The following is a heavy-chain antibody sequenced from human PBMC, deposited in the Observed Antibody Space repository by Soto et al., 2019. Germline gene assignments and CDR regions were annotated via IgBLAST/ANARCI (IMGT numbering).Heavy chain of an antibody. J-gene: IGHJ5*02. CDR2: IYYSGST. CDR1: GGSISNFY. D-gene: IGHD3-10*01. V-gene: IGHV4-59*12. CDR3: AKSEDIYYGSGSYYHTTWFDP. Sequence: PSDTLSLTCSVSGGSISNFYWSWIWLPPGPGLEWIGYIYYSGSTNYNPAPQNRLTISEDTSKNELSLTRTSVTAADTAVNDCAKSEDIYYGSGSYYHTTWFDPWGQGALVTVSS.